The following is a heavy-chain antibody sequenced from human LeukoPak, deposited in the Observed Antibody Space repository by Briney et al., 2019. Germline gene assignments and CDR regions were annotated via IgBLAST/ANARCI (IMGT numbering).Heavy chain of an antibody. CDR1: GGSFSGYY. CDR3: ARGMYDFWSGYPRNYYMDV. V-gene: IGHV4-34*01. J-gene: IGHJ6*03. Sequence: PSETLSLTCAVYGGSFSGYYWSWIRQPPGKGLEWIGEINHSGSTNYNPSLKSRVTISVDTSTNQFSLKLSSVTAADTAVYYCARGMYDFWSGYPRNYYMDVWGKGTTVTVSS. D-gene: IGHD3-3*01. CDR2: INHSGST.